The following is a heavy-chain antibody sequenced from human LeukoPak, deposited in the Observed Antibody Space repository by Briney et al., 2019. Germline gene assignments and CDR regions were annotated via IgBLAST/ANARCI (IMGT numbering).Heavy chain of an antibody. CDR1: GYTFTSYD. Sequence: ASVKVSFKSSGYTFTSYDINWVRQATGQGLEWMGWMNPNSGNTGDAQKFQGRVTMTRNTSISTAYMELSSLRSEDTAVYFCARGRLGILTGFYNWGQGTLVTVSS. V-gene: IGHV1-8*01. CDR2: MNPNSGNT. J-gene: IGHJ4*02. D-gene: IGHD3-9*01. CDR3: ARGRLGILTGFYN.